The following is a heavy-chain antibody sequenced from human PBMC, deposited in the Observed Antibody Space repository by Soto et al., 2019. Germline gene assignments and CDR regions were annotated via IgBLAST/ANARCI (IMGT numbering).Heavy chain of an antibody. J-gene: IGHJ4*02. Sequence: PSQTLSLTCAISGDSVSTNSATWDWIRQSPSRGLEWLGRTYYRSKWYNDYAVSVKGRITINPDTSNNQFSLKLSSVTAADTAVYYCARSFGVAAAGPFDYWGQGTLVTVSS. CDR3: ARSFGVAAAGPFDY. CDR2: TYYRSKWYN. V-gene: IGHV6-1*01. CDR1: GDSVSTNSAT. D-gene: IGHD6-13*01.